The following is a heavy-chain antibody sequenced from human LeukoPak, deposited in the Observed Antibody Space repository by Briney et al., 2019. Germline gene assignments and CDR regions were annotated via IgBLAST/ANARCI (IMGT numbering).Heavy chain of an antibody. Sequence: PGGSLRLSCAASGFTFSSYEMNWVRQAPGKGLEWVSYISSSGSTIYYADSVKGRFTISRDNAKNSLYLQMDSLRAEDTAVYYCARSSSWYLLWGQGTLVTVSS. CDR2: ISSSGSTI. J-gene: IGHJ4*02. CDR3: ARSSSWYLL. CDR1: GFTFSSYE. D-gene: IGHD6-13*01. V-gene: IGHV3-48*03.